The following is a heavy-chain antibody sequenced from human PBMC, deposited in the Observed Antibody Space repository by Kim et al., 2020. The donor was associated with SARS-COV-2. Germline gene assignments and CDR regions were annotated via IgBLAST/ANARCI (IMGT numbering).Heavy chain of an antibody. D-gene: IGHD2-2*01. CDR3: SRDPRSETTPAASDA. J-gene: IGHJ4*02. CDR2: YTSNDDT. V-gene: IGHV1-18*01. Sequence: ASVKVSCKTSGYAFINYGITWVRQAPGQGLEWVGWYTSNDDTTYSQKFQGSGTMTRDTTTRTAYTELRSRRFDDTAVYYCSRDPRSETTPAASDAWGQGTLVTVSS. CDR1: GYAFINYG.